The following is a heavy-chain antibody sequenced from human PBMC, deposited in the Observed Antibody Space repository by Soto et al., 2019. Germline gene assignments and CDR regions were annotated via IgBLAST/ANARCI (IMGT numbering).Heavy chain of an antibody. J-gene: IGHJ6*02. V-gene: IGHV1-69*01. CDR3: ARSAITLFGVVSIPPHYYSEMDV. CDR2: IIPIFGIG. D-gene: IGHD3-3*01. Sequence: QVQLVQSGAEVKKPGSSVKVSCKASGGTFNRYAISWVRQAPGRGLEWMGGIIPIFGIGNDAQRVQGRVTITADESTGTAYMELSSLRSEDTGVYYCARSAITLFGVVSIPPHYYSEMDVWGQGTTVTVSS. CDR1: GGTFNRYA.